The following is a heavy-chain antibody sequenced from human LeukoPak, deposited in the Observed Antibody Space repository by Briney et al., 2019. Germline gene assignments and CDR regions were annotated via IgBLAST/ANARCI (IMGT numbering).Heavy chain of an antibody. Sequence: SETLSLTCTVSGGSVSSSSNYWGWIRQPPGKGLEWIGSISYSGSTYYNPSLKSRVNISVYTSKSQFSLKLSSVTAADTAVYYCASDTYASSWFFYWGQGILVTVSS. CDR2: ISYSGST. CDR1: GGSVSSSSNY. D-gene: IGHD6-13*01. CDR3: ASDTYASSWFFY. V-gene: IGHV4-39*01. J-gene: IGHJ4*02.